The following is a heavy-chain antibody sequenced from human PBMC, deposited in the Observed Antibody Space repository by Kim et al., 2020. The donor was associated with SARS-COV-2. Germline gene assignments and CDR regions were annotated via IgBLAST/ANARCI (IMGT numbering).Heavy chain of an antibody. J-gene: IGHJ4*01. D-gene: IGHD3-22*01. CDR3: APSYDSNSYRGQWD. Sequence: ASVKVSCKASGYSFSNYGLVWARQAPGQGLEWMGWISSNSGHTKYAQNVQGRVTLTTDTSTNTGYMELSSLRSADTAVYYCAPSYDSNSYRGQWDWGQRT. V-gene: IGHV1-18*01. CDR1: GYSFSNYG. CDR2: ISSNSGHT.